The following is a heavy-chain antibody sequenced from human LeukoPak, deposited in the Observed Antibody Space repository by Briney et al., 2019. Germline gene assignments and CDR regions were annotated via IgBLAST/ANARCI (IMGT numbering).Heavy chain of an antibody. CDR3: ARNYGGNSRAYYFDY. Sequence: GGSLRLSCAASGFTFSSYWMSWVRQAPGKGLEWVANIKQDGSEKYYVDSVKGRFTISRDNAKNSLYLQMNSLRAEDTAVYYCARNYGGNSRAYYFDYWGQGTLVTVSS. CDR1: GFTFSSYW. CDR2: IKQDGSEK. V-gene: IGHV3-7*01. J-gene: IGHJ4*02. D-gene: IGHD4-23*01.